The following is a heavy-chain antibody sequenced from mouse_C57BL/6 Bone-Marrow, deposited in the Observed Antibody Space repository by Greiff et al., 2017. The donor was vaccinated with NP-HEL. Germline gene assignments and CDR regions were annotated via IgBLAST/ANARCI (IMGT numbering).Heavy chain of an antibody. CDR1: GYTFTSYW. D-gene: IGHD1-1*01. CDR3: ARGDGSRRRYFDY. Sequence: QVQLQPGAELVKPGASVKLSCKASGYTFTSYWMHWVKQRPGRGLEWIGRIDPNSGGTKYNEKFKSKATLTVDKPSSTAYMQLSSLTSEDSAVYYCARGDGSRRRYFDYWGQGTTLTVSS. J-gene: IGHJ2*01. CDR2: IDPNSGGT. V-gene: IGHV1-72*01.